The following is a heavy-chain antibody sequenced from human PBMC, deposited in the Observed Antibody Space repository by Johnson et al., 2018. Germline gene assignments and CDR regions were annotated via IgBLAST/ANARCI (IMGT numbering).Heavy chain of an antibody. CDR3: AGDPSLDTGYYDYYMDV. CDR1: GFTFSSYA. CDR2: ISYDGSNK. Sequence: VQLVESGGGVVQPGRSLRLSCAASGFTFSSYAMHWVRQAPGKGLEWVAVISYDGSNKYYADSVKGRFTISRDNSKNTLYLQMNSLDAGDTAGFYCAGDPSLDTGYYDYYMDVWGKGTTVIVSS. D-gene: IGHD3/OR15-3a*01. J-gene: IGHJ6*03. V-gene: IGHV3-30-3*01.